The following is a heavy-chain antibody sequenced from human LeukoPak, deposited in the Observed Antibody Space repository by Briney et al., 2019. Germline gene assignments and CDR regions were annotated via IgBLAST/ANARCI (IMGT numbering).Heavy chain of an antibody. CDR1: DFTFRSYG. Sequence: GGSLRLSCAASDFTFRSYGMHWVRQAPGKGLQWVASLWYDGTNKYHADSVKGRFTISRDNSQSTLYLQMNSLRAEDTAVYYCARARNNYDSSGYSALDYWGQGTLATVSS. CDR3: ARARNNYDSSGYSALDY. J-gene: IGHJ4*02. V-gene: IGHV3-33*01. D-gene: IGHD3-22*01. CDR2: LWYDGTNK.